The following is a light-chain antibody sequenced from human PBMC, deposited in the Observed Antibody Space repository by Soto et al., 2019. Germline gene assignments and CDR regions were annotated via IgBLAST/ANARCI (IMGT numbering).Light chain of an antibody. J-gene: IGLJ1*01. V-gene: IGLV2-11*01. CDR3: CSYAGSYNYV. CDR1: SSDVGGYNY. CDR2: DVT. Sequence: QSVLTQPRSVSGSPGQSVTISCTGTSSDVGGYNYISWYQQHPGKAPKLMIYDVTRRPSGVPDRFSASKSGNTASLTISGLQAEDEADYYCCSYAGSYNYVFGTGTQLTVL.